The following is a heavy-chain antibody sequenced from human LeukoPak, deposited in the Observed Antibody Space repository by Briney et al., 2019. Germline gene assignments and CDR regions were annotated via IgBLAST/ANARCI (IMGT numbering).Heavy chain of an antibody. CDR2: FSFNGEST. CDR1: GFTFSTFA. Sequence: GGSLRLSCAASGFTFSTFAMIWVRQPPGKGLEWVSSFSFNGESTYYADSAKGRFTISRDNSKNTLYLQMNNLRAEDTAVYYCAKLGINCYYMDVWGKGTTVTISS. J-gene: IGHJ6*03. V-gene: IGHV3-23*01. CDR3: AKLGINCYYMDV. D-gene: IGHD7-27*01.